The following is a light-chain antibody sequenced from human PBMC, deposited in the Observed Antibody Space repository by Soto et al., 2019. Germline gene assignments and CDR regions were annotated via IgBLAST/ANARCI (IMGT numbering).Light chain of an antibody. Sequence: VLTQSPATLSLSPGERATLSCRASQSVSFYLAWYQQKPGQAPRLLIYDTSKRAPGIPARFSGSGSGTEFTLTITSVEPEDFAVYYCQQRNDWPPATFGGGTKVEIK. CDR3: QQRNDWPPAT. V-gene: IGKV3-11*01. CDR1: QSVSFY. CDR2: DTS. J-gene: IGKJ4*01.